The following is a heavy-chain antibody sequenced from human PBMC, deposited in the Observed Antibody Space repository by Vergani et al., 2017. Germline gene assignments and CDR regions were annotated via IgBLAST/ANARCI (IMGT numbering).Heavy chain of an antibody. CDR2: ISGSGGST. Sequence: EVQLLESGGGLVQPGGSLRLSCAASGFTFSSYAMSWVRQAPGKGLEWVSAISGSGGSTYYADSVKGRFTISRDNSKNTLYLQMNSLRAEDTAVYYCANSYISGWYRFDYWGQGTLVTVSS. D-gene: IGHD6-19*01. V-gene: IGHV3-23*01. CDR3: ANSYISGWYRFDY. J-gene: IGHJ4*02. CDR1: GFTFSSYA.